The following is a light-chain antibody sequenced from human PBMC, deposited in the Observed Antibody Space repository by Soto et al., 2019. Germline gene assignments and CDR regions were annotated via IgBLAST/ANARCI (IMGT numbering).Light chain of an antibody. CDR3: QQYDSSPRT. J-gene: IGKJ1*01. V-gene: IGKV3-20*01. Sequence: EIVLTQSPGTQSLSPGERATLSCRASQSISSSYFAWYQQKPGQAPRLLVYGVSSRATDVPDRFSGSGSRTDFTLTISRLEPEDFAVYYCQQYDSSPRTFGQGTKVDIK. CDR2: GVS. CDR1: QSISSSY.